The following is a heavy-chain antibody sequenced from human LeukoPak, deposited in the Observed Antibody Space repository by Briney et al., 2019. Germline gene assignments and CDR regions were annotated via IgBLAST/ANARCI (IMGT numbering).Heavy chain of an antibody. D-gene: IGHD5-18*01. J-gene: IGHJ6*03. Sequence: PSETLSLTCTVSGGSISTYYWSWIRQPPGKGLEWIGYIYHSGSTKYNPSLKSRVTISVDTSKNQFSLKLSSVTAADTAVYYCARAVTGYYYYYYMDVWGKGTTVTVSS. CDR1: GGSISTYY. CDR3: ARAVTGYYYYYYMDV. CDR2: IYHSGST. V-gene: IGHV4-59*01.